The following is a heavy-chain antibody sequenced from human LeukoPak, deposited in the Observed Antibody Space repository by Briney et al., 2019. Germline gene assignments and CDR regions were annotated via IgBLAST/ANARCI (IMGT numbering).Heavy chain of an antibody. CDR3: VRGTYGSGISNWFDP. J-gene: IGHJ5*02. D-gene: IGHD3-10*01. V-gene: IGHV4-59*01. CDR2: LYYSEDT. CDR1: GGSISCYY. Sequence: SETLSLTCTVSGGSISCYYWSWIRPPPGTGLEWNGHLYYSEDTNYNPSLQSRVTVSVDTAKNQFSLKLTSVTAADTAVYYCVRGTYGSGISNWFDPWGKGILVIVSS.